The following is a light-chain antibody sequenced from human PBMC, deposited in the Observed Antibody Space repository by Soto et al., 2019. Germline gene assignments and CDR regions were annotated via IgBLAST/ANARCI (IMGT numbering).Light chain of an antibody. V-gene: IGLV2-14*01. Sequence: QSVLTQPASVSGSPGQSITISCTGTSSDVGAYNYVSWYQQYPGKAPKVIIYDVSNRPSGVSNRFSGSKSGNTASLTISGLQAEDEADYYCCSYTTSSTVVFGGGTKLTV. CDR1: SSDVGAYNY. CDR2: DVS. CDR3: CSYTTSSTVV. J-gene: IGLJ2*01.